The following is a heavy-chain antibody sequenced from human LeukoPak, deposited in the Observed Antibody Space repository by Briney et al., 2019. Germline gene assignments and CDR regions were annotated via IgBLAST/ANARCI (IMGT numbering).Heavy chain of an antibody. J-gene: IGHJ6*02. CDR3: ARLPYSSSWYYYYYGMDV. CDR2: IYPGDSDT. V-gene: IGHV5-51*01. CDR1: GYSFTSYW. Sequence: GESLKISCKGSGYSFTSYWIGWVRQMPGKGLEWMGIIYPGDSDTRYSPSFQGQVTISADKSISTAYLQWSSLKASDTAMHYCARLPYSSSWYYYYYGMDVWGQGATVTVSS. D-gene: IGHD6-13*01.